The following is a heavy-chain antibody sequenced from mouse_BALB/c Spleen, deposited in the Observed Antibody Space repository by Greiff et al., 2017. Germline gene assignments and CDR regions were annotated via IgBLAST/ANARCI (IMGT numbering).Heavy chain of an antibody. CDR3: ASYCSGVSSAWFAY. D-gene: IGHD1-1*01. CDR2: IDPANGNT. V-gene: IGHV14-3*02. Sequence: EVQLQQSGAELVKPGASVKLSCTASGFNIKDTYMHWVKQRPEQGLEWIGRIDPANGNTKYDPKFQGKATITADTSSNTAYLQLSSLTSEDTAVYYCASYCSGVSSAWFAYWGQGTLVTVSA. J-gene: IGHJ3*01. CDR1: GFNIKDTY.